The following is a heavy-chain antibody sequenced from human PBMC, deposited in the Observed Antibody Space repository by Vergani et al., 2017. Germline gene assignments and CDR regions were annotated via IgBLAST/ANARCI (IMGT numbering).Heavy chain of an antibody. J-gene: IGHJ6*03. Sequence: QVQLVESGGGVVQPGGSLRLSCGASGFTFSNYGMHWVRQAPGKGLEWVTFIRYDGSNTYYADSVKGRFTISRDNSKNTLFLQMNSLRAEDTAVYYCAKRVIANYYMDVWGTGTTVTASS. D-gene: IGHD2-21*01. CDR3: AKRVIANYYMDV. V-gene: IGHV3-30*02. CDR2: IRYDGSNT. CDR1: GFTFSNYG.